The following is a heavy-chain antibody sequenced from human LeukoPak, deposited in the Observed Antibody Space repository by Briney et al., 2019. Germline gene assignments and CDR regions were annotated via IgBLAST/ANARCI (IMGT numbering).Heavy chain of an antibody. V-gene: IGHV3-48*03. CDR2: ISSSGSTI. CDR1: GFTFSSYE. D-gene: IGHD2-2*01. J-gene: IGHJ4*02. CDR3: SSSIVVVPAATIDEI. Sequence: GGSLRLSCAASGFTFSSYEMNWVRQAPAKGQEWVSYISSSGSTIYYADSVKGRFTISRDNAKNSLYLQMNSLRAEDTAVYYCSSSIVVVPAATIDEIWGQGTLVTVSS.